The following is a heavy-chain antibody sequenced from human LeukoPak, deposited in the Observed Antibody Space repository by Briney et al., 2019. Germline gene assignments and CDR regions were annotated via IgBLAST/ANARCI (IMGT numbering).Heavy chain of an antibody. D-gene: IGHD4-11*01. V-gene: IGHV4-59*02. J-gene: IGHJ6*02. CDR1: GDSVTTYY. Sequence: SETLSLTCTVSGDSVTTYYWSWIRQPPGKGLEWLGYVYYSGSATYNPSLKSRVTISVDTSKNQFSLGLSSVTAADTAVYYCARDGSNWSNDYYHGVDVWGQGTTVTVSS. CDR2: VYYSGSA. CDR3: ARDGSNWSNDYYHGVDV.